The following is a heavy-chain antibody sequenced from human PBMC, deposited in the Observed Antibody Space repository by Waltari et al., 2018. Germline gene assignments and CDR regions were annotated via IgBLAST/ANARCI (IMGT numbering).Heavy chain of an antibody. CDR1: GLPFSRSW. V-gene: IGHV3-7*02. CDR3: ATMGVGRFDY. Sequence: EVQLVESGGGLVQPGGSLGLPCAASGLPFSRSWMSWVRQAPGKGLEWVAKIKEDGSEKDYVDSVKGRFTISRDNAKNSLYLQMDSLRAEDTAVYYCATMGVGRFDYWGQGTLVTVSS. D-gene: IGHD2-8*01. J-gene: IGHJ4*02. CDR2: IKEDGSEK.